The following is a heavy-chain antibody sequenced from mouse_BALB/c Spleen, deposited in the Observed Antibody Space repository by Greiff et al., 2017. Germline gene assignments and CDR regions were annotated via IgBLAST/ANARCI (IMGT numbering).Heavy chain of an antibody. V-gene: IGHV5-12-1*01. J-gene: IGHJ3*01. D-gene: IGHD3-3*01. Sequence: EVKLMESGGGLVKPGGSLKLSCAASGFAFSSYDMSWVRQTPEKRLEWVAYISSGSSTIYYADTVKGRFTISRDNPKNTLCLQMTSLRSEDTAMYYCATPLDWGQGTLVTVSA. CDR2: ISSGSSTI. CDR1: GFAFSSYD. CDR3: ATPLD.